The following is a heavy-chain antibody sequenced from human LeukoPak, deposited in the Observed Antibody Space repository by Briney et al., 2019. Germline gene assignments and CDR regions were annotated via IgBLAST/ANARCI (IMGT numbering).Heavy chain of an antibody. V-gene: IGHV3-30*18. CDR2: MSYDGSNK. CDR3: AKDEGSGSYYNPIY. D-gene: IGHD3-10*01. CDR1: GFTFSSYG. J-gene: IGHJ4*02. Sequence: GGSLRLSCAASGFTFSSYGMHWVRQAPGKGLEWVAVMSYDGSNKYYADSVKGRFTISRDNSKNTLYLQMNSLRAEDTAVYYCAKDEGSGSYYNPIYWGQGTLVTVSS.